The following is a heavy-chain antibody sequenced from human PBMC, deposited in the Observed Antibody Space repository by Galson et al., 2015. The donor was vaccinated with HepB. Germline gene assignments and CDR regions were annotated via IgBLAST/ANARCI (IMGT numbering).Heavy chain of an antibody. J-gene: IGHJ4*02. CDR1: GGTFSSYA. D-gene: IGHD5-18*01. CDR3: ASVDTAMAFDY. V-gene: IGHV1-69*04. Sequence: SVKVSCKASGGTFSSYAISWVRQAPGQGLEWMGRIIPILGIANYAQKFQGRVTITADKSTSTAYMELSSLRSEDTAVYYCASVDTAMAFDYWGQGTLVTVSS. CDR2: IIPILGIA.